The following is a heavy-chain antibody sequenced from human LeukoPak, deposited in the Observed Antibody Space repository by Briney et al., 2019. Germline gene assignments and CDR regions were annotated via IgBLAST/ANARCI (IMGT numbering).Heavy chain of an antibody. D-gene: IGHD3-10*01. CDR2: ISGSGGST. J-gene: IGHJ6*03. CDR3: ASSAPYYYYYYYMDV. Sequence: GGSLRLSCAASGFTFSSYAMSWVRQAPGKGLELVSAISGSGGSTYYADSVKGRFTISRDNSKNTLYLQMNSLRAEDTAVYYCASSAPYYYYYYYMDVWGKGTTVTVSS. CDR1: GFTFSSYA. V-gene: IGHV3-23*01.